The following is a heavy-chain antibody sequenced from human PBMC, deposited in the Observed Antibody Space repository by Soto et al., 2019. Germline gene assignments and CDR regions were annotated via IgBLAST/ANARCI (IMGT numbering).Heavy chain of an antibody. CDR2: ISYDGTNK. CDR1: GFTFSSYS. V-gene: IGHV3-30*03. Sequence: GGSLRLSCAASGFTFSSYSMHWVRQAPGKGLEWVALISYDGTNKYYGDSVKGRFTISRDNSKNTLYLQMNSLRAEDTAVYYCAREMAALNYFDYWGQGTLVTVSS. D-gene: IGHD2-15*01. CDR3: AREMAALNYFDY. J-gene: IGHJ4*02.